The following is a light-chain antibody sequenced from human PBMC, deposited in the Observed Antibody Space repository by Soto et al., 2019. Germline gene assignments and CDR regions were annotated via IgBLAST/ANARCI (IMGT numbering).Light chain of an antibody. CDR3: QQRSNWPAT. Sequence: EIVLTQSPATLSLSPGERATLSCRASQSVSSFLAWYQQKPGQAPRLLIYDASNSATGIPARFSGSGSGTDFTLTISSLEPEDFALYYCQQRSNWPATFGQGTKVDIK. V-gene: IGKV3-11*01. CDR1: QSVSSF. CDR2: DAS. J-gene: IGKJ1*01.